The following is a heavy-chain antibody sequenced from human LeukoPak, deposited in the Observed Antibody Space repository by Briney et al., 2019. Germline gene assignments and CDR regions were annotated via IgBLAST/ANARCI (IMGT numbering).Heavy chain of an antibody. CDR3: AKLGDYYGSAYYYYYMDV. Sequence: GGSLRLSCAASGFSFSHYEITWVRQAPGKGLEWISYISNSGHAMYYADSVRGRFSVSRDNTKNSLSLQMNSLSAEDTAIYYCAKLGDYYGSAYYYYYMDVWGKGTPVIVSS. CDR2: ISNSGHAM. J-gene: IGHJ6*03. CDR1: GFSFSHYE. D-gene: IGHD3-10*01. V-gene: IGHV3-48*03.